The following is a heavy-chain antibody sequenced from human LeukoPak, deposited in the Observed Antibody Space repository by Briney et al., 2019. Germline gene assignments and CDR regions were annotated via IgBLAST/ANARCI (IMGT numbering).Heavy chain of an antibody. D-gene: IGHD2/OR15-2a*01. CDR3: VKDFGRVRGTPDS. Sequence: GGSLRLSCVVSGLAFRSYALHWVRQAPGKGLEWVAVISYDGSNKYYADSVKGRFTISRDDSKSIVYLQMNGLRSEDTAVYYCVKDFGRVRGTPDSWGQGTLVTVSS. J-gene: IGHJ4*02. CDR2: ISYDGSNK. CDR1: GLAFRSYA. V-gene: IGHV3-30*14.